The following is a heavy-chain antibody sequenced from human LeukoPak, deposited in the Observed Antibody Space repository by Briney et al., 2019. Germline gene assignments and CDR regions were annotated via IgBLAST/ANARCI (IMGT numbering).Heavy chain of an antibody. Sequence: GGSLRLSCAASGFTFSSYAMSWVRQAPGKGLEWVSAISGSGGSTYYADSVKSRFTISRDNSKNTLYLQMNSLRAEDTAVYYCAKDLLFSVVPAAMEYYFDCWGQGTLVTVSS. CDR2: ISGSGGST. CDR3: AKDLLFSVVPAAMEYYFDC. D-gene: IGHD2-2*01. J-gene: IGHJ4*02. V-gene: IGHV3-23*01. CDR1: GFTFSSYA.